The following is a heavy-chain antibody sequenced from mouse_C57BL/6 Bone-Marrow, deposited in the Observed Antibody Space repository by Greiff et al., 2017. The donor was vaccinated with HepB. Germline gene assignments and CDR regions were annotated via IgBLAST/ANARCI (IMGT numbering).Heavy chain of an antibody. CDR3: ARDFPYYYGSSWFAY. Sequence: EVQRVESGGGLVQPGGSLKLSCAASGFTFSDYYMYWVRQTPEKRLEWVAYISNGGGSTYYPDTVKGRFTISRDNAKNTLYLQMSRLKSEDTAMYYCARDFPYYYGSSWFAYWGQGTLVTVSA. CDR1: GFTFSDYY. V-gene: IGHV5-12*01. J-gene: IGHJ3*01. D-gene: IGHD1-1*01. CDR2: ISNGGGST.